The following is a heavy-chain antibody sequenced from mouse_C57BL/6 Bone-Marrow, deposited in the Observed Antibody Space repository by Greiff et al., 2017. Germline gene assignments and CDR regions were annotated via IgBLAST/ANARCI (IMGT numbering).Heavy chain of an antibody. CDR3: ARFDYGSSYVLYFDV. V-gene: IGHV1-59*01. Sequence: VQLQQPGAELVRPGTSVKLSCKASGYTFTSYWMHWVKQRPGQGLEWIGVIDPSDSYTNYNQKFKGKATLTVDTSSSTAYMQLSSLTSEDSAVYYCARFDYGSSYVLYFDVWGTGTTVTVSS. D-gene: IGHD1-1*01. J-gene: IGHJ1*03. CDR2: IDPSDSYT. CDR1: GYTFTSYW.